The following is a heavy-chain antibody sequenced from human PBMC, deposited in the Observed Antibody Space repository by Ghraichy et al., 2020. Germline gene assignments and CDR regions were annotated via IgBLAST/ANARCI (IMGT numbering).Heavy chain of an antibody. CDR3: ARGAYGSRSYSYNLLDF. Sequence: GGSLRLSCAASGFTFSTYDMHWVRQAPGKGLEYVSAISSNGGSTYYADSVKGRFTISRDNSKNTLYLQMGSLRAEDMAVYYCARGAYGSRSYSYNLLDFWGQGTLVTVSS. CDR2: ISSNGGST. D-gene: IGHD3-10*01. V-gene: IGHV3-64*02. CDR1: GFTFSTYD. J-gene: IGHJ4*02.